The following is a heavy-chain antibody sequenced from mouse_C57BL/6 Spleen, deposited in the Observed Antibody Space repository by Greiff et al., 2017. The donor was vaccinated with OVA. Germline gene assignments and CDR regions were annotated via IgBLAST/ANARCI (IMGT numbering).Heavy chain of an antibody. D-gene: IGHD1-1*01. CDR3: ARDYYGSSPFDY. CDR1: GYTFTDYE. Sequence: ESGAELVRPGASVTLSCKASGYTFTDYEMHWVKQTPVHGLEWIGAIDPETGGTAYNQKFKGKAILTADKSSSTAYMELRSLTSEDSAVYYCARDYYGSSPFDYWGQGTTLTVSS. J-gene: IGHJ2*01. CDR2: IDPETGGT. V-gene: IGHV1-15*01.